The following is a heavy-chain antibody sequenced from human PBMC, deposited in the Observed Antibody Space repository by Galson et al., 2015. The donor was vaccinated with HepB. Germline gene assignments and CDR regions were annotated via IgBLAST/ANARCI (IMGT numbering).Heavy chain of an antibody. CDR1: GYTFTSYG. D-gene: IGHD7-27*01. Sequence: SVKVSCKASGYTFTSYGISWVRQAPGQGLEWMGWISAYNGNTNYAQKLQGRVTMTTDTSTSTAYMELRSLRSDDTAVYYCARWGRDGPYYYYYGMDVWGQGTTVTVSS. CDR3: ARWGRDGPYYYYYGMDV. V-gene: IGHV1-18*01. J-gene: IGHJ6*02. CDR2: ISAYNGNT.